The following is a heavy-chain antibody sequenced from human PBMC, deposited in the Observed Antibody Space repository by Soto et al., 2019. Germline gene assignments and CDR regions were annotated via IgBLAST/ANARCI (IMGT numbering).Heavy chain of an antibody. V-gene: IGHV5-10-1*01. D-gene: IGHD6-13*01. CDR1: GYGFTSYW. Sequence: GESLKISCKGSGYGFTSYWISWVRQMPGKGLEWMGRIDPSDSYTNYSPSFQGHVTISADKSISTAYLQWSSLKASDTAMYYCARYLPTAADFDYWGQGTLVTVSS. J-gene: IGHJ4*02. CDR3: ARYLPTAADFDY. CDR2: IDPSDSYT.